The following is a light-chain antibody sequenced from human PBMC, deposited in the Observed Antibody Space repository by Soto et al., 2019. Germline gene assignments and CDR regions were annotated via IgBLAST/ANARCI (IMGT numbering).Light chain of an antibody. CDR3: QSFDSSLNGWV. CDR1: SSNIVAGHD. Sequence: QSVLTQPPSVSGAPGQRVTISCTGSSSNIVAGHDVHWYQQVPGTAPKLLVSGNTNRPSGVPDRFSGSNSGTSASLAITGLQAEDEADYYCQSFDSSLNGWVFGGGTKLTVL. V-gene: IGLV1-40*01. J-gene: IGLJ3*02. CDR2: GNT.